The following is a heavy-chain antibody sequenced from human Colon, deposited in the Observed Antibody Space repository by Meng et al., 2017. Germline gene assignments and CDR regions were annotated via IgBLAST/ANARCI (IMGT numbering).Heavy chain of an antibody. V-gene: IGHV4-39*01. D-gene: IGHD1/OR15-1a*01. Sequence: QPQLQESGPGLVKHSETLSLTSSVSGDSISSSDSYWGWIRQSPGKGLEWIGSIGHSGFTYYTPSLESRVTVSVDTSRSQFSLELTSVTAADTAVYYCVRSRAWVRTGFDPWGQGTLVTVSS. J-gene: IGHJ5*02. CDR1: GDSISSSDSY. CDR3: VRSRAWVRTGFDP. CDR2: IGHSGFT.